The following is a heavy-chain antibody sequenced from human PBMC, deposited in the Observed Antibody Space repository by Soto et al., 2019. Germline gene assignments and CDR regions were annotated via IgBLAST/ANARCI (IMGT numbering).Heavy chain of an antibody. CDR3: ARGKVSKTTPKRNWFDP. D-gene: IGHD3-3*02. J-gene: IGHJ5*02. V-gene: IGHV4-31*03. CDR2: IHYSGNT. CDR1: GASISSTTFC. Sequence: PSETLSLTCTVSGASISSTTFCWTWIRQHPGKGLEWIGDIHYSGNTYYNPSLKSRVSLSVDTSMNQFSLRLSSVTVADTAVYYCARGKVSKTTPKRNWFDPWGQGTLVTVSS.